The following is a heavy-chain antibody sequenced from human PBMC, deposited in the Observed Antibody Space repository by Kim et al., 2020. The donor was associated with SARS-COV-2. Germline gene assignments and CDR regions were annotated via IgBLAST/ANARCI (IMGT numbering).Heavy chain of an antibody. J-gene: IGHJ4*02. V-gene: IGHV3-30*01. CDR3: ARDQGWYAYFDY. Sequence: KYYADSVNGRFTISRDNSKNTLYLQMNSLRAEDTAVYYCARDQGWYAYFDYWGQGTLVTVSS. CDR2: K. D-gene: IGHD6-19*01.